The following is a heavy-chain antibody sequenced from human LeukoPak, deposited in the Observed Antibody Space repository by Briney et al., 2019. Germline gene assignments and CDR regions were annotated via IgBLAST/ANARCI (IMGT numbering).Heavy chain of an antibody. CDR1: GFTFSDYY. V-gene: IGHV3-11*01. J-gene: IGHJ6*02. CDR2: ISSSGSTI. CDR3: ARDAVDGFYYYYGMDV. Sequence: GGSLRLSCAASGFTFSDYYMSWIRQAPGKGLEWVSYISSSGSTIYYADSVKGRFTISRDNAKNSLYLQINSLRAEDTAVYYCARDAVDGFYYYYGMDVWGQGTTVTVSS. D-gene: IGHD5-12*01.